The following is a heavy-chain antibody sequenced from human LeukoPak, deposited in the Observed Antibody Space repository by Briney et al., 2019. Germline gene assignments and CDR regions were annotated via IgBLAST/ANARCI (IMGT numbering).Heavy chain of an antibody. CDR1: GYTFTGYY. D-gene: IGHD2-15*01. CDR3: ARGARDIVVVVAATTIYYYYYMDV. Sequence: GASVKVSCKASGYTFTGYYMHWVRQAPGQGLEWMEWINPNGGGTNYAQKFQGRVTMTRDTSISTAYMELSRLRSDDTAVYYCARGARDIVVVVAATTIYYYYYMDVWGKGTTVTVSS. J-gene: IGHJ6*03. CDR2: INPNGGGT. V-gene: IGHV1-2*02.